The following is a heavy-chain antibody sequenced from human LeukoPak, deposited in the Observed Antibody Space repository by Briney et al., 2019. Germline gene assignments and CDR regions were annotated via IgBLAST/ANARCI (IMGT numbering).Heavy chain of an antibody. Sequence: GRSLRLSCAASGFTFDDYAMHWVRQAPGKGLEWVSGISWNSGSIGYADSVKGRFTISRDNAKNSLYLQMNSLRPEDTALYYCAKDFGGGAFDIWGQGTMVTVSS. J-gene: IGHJ3*02. CDR2: ISWNSGSI. V-gene: IGHV3-9*01. CDR1: GFTFDDYA. D-gene: IGHD2-15*01. CDR3: AKDFGGGAFDI.